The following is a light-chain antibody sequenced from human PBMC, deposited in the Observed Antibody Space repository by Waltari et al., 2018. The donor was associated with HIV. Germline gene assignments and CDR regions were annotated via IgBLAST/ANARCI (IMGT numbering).Light chain of an antibody. J-gene: IGLJ2*01. V-gene: IGLV1-40*01. CDR2: SDS. Sequence: QSALTQPPSVSGAPGQRVTISCTGNRSNIGAGYFVHWYQHLPGTAPTLLVYSDSKRPSGVPDRFSGSKSGTSASLVITGLQAEDEADYYCQSYDSSLRASVFGGGTKLTVL. CDR3: QSYDSSLRASV. CDR1: RSNIGAGYF.